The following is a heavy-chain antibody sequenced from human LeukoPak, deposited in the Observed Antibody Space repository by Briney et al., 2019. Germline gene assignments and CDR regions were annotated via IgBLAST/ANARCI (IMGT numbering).Heavy chain of an antibody. V-gene: IGHV6-1*01. CDR2: TYYRSKWYN. J-gene: IGHJ6*02. Sequence: SQTLSLTCVISGDSVSSNSAAWNWIRQSPSRGLEWLGRTYYRSKWYNDYAVSVKSRITINPDTSKNQFSLQLNSVTPEDTAVYYCARVPKWELPDYYYYYGMDVWGQGTTVTVSS. CDR3: ARVPKWELPDYYYYYGMDV. CDR1: GDSVSSNSAA. D-gene: IGHD1-26*01.